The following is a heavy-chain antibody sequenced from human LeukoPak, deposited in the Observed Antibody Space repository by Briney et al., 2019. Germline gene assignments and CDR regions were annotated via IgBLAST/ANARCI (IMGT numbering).Heavy chain of an antibody. V-gene: IGHV3-30*01. J-gene: IGHJ5*02. D-gene: IGHD3/OR15-3a*01. CDR1: GFTFSSYA. CDR2: ISYDGGNK. CDR3: AREGGRTNWFDP. Sequence: GGSLRLSCAASGFTFSSYAMHWVRQAPGKGLEWVAVISYDGGNKYYADSVKGRFTISRDNSKNTLYLQMNSLRAEDTAVYYCAREGGRTNWFDPWGQGTLVTVSS.